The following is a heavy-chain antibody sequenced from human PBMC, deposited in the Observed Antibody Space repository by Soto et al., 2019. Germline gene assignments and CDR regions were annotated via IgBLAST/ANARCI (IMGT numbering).Heavy chain of an antibody. CDR3: AKDWNYDILTGYYPPLYYYYYGMDV. J-gene: IGHJ6*02. V-gene: IGHV1-18*04. CDR2: ISAYNGNT. D-gene: IGHD3-9*01. Sequence: QVQLVQSGAEVKKPGASVKVSCKASGYTFTSYGISWVRQAPGQGLEWMGWISAYNGNTNYAQKLQGRVTMTTDTPTSTAYMELRSLRSDDTAVYYCAKDWNYDILTGYYPPLYYYYYGMDVWGQGTTVTVSS. CDR1: GYTFTSYG.